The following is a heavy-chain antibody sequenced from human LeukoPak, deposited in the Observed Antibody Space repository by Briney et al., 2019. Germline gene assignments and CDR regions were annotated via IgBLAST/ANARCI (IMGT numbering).Heavy chain of an antibody. Sequence: PGGSLRLSCAASGFTFSSDWMSWVRQAPGKGLEWVANIKQDGSEKYYVDSVKGRFTISRDNAKNSLYLQMNSLRAEDTAVYYCARPIAAHWYFDLWGRGTLVTVSS. D-gene: IGHD6-13*01. CDR3: ARPIAAHWYFDL. J-gene: IGHJ2*01. V-gene: IGHV3-7*01. CDR2: IKQDGSEK. CDR1: GFTFSSDW.